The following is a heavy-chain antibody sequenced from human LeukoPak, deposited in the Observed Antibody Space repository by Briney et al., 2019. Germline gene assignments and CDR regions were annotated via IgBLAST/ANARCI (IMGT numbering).Heavy chain of an antibody. CDR3: ARDTSEGDYAWWFDP. CDR2: ISAYNGNT. CDR1: GYTFTSYG. D-gene: IGHD3-16*01. V-gene: IGHV1-18*01. Sequence: ASVKVSCKASGYTFTSYGISWVRQTPGQGLEWTGWISAYNGNTNYAQKLQGRVTMTTDTYTSTDYMELSSLRSDDTAVYFCARDTSEGDYAWWFDPWGQGTLVTVAS. J-gene: IGHJ5*02.